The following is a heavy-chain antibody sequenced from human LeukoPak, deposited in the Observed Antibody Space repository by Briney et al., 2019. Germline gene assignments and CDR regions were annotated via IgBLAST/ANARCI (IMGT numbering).Heavy chain of an antibody. CDR3: AKEDPQWLEVNFDY. Sequence: PGGSLRLSCAASGFTFSSYAMSWVRQAPGKGLEWVSGISGSGDSTYYADFLKGRFTISRDNSKSTLSLQMNSLRAEDTAIYYCAKEDPQWLEVNFDYWGQGTLVTVSS. D-gene: IGHD6-19*01. V-gene: IGHV3-23*01. CDR1: GFTFSSYA. CDR2: ISGSGDST. J-gene: IGHJ4*02.